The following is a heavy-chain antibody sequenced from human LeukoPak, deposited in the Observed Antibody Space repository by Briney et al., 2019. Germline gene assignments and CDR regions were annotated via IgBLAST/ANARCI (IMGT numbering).Heavy chain of an antibody. J-gene: IGHJ3*02. D-gene: IGHD3-22*01. CDR1: GFTFSSYG. V-gene: IGHV3-23*01. CDR2: ISGSGGST. CDR3: AKDRITMIVVVITQGAFDI. Sequence: GGTLRLSCAASGFTFSSYGMSWVRQAPGKGLEWVSAISGSGGSTYYADSVKGRFTISRDNSKNTLYLQMNSLRAEDTAVYYCAKDRITMIVVVITQGAFDIWGQGTMVTVSS.